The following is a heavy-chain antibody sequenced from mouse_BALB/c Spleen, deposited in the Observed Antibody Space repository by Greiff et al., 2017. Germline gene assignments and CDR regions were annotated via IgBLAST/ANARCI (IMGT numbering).Heavy chain of an antibody. CDR2: IWRGGST. D-gene: IGHD2-4*01. V-gene: IGHV2-2*02. CDR3: ARNLKYDYDPFAY. J-gene: IGHJ3*01. Sequence: QVQLKQSGPGLVQPSQTLSITCTVSGFSLTSYGVHWVRQSPGKGLEWLGVIWRGGSTDYNAAFISRLSISKDNSKSHVFFKMNSLQANDKAIYYCARNLKYDYDPFAYWGQGTLVTVSA. CDR1: GFSLTSYG.